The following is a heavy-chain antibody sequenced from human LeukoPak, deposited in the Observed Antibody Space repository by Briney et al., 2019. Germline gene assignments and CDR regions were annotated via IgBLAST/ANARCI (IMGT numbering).Heavy chain of an antibody. Sequence: PGGSLRLSCEASPFSVSINFMSWVRQTPGKGLEWVSVISSGGTTYYPDSVKGRFTISRDNSKNPVSLQMNSLRAEDTAVYYCAKNYGGWYICYFDYWGQGTLVTVSS. D-gene: IGHD6-19*01. CDR2: ISSGGTT. V-gene: IGHV3-66*01. CDR1: PFSVSINF. CDR3: AKNYGGWYICYFDY. J-gene: IGHJ4*02.